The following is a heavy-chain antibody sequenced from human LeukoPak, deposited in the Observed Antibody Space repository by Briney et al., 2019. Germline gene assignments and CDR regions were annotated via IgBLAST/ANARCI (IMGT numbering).Heavy chain of an antibody. CDR1: VGSISSYY. V-gene: IGHV4-59*01. CDR3: ASGHGDYEFDY. D-gene: IGHD4-17*01. J-gene: IGHJ4*02. Sequence: PSETLSLTCTVSVGSISSYYWSWIRQPPGKRLEWIGYIYYSGSTNYNPSLKSRVTISVDTSKSHFSLKLSSVTAADTAVYYCASGHGDYEFDYWGQGTLVTVSS. CDR2: IYYSGST.